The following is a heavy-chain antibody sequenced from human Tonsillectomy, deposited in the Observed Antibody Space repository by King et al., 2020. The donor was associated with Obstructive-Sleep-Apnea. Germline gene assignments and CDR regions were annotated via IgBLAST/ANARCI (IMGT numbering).Heavy chain of an antibody. V-gene: IGHV3-9*01. D-gene: IGHD2-21*01. Sequence: VQLVESGGGLVQPGRSLRLSCAASGFTFDDYAMHWVRQAPGKGLEWVSGISWNSGSIAYADSVKGRLTISRDNAQNSLHLQMNSLRAEDTAFYYCAKDRASIDYYFDSWGQGTLVTVSS. CDR3: AKDRASIDYYFDS. CDR2: ISWNSGSI. CDR1: GFTFDDYA. J-gene: IGHJ4*02.